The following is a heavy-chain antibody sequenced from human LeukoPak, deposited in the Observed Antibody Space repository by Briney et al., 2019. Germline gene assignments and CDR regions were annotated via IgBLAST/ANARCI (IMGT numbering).Heavy chain of an antibody. Sequence: GGSLRLSCAASGFTFDDYAMHWVRQAPGKGLEWVSGISWNSGSIGYADSVKGRFTISRDNAKNSLYLQMNSLRAEDTALYYCAKDRQWELLTHAFDIWGQGTMVTVSS. CDR2: ISWNSGSI. V-gene: IGHV3-9*01. CDR1: GFTFDDYA. D-gene: IGHD1-26*01. J-gene: IGHJ3*02. CDR3: AKDRQWELLTHAFDI.